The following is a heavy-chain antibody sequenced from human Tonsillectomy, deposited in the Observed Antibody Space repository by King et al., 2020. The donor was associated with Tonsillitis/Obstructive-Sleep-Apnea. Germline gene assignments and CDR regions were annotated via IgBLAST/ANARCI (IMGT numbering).Heavy chain of an antibody. J-gene: IGHJ6*02. CDR2: ISAYNGDT. D-gene: IGHD6-13*01. CDR3: ARDHYSSSWSAHGYYYGMDV. Sequence: VQLVESGAEVKKPGASMRVSCKASGYTFTYYGISWVRQAPGQGLEWMGWISAYNGDTNYAQKLQGRVNVTTDTSTGTAYMDLRSLRSDDTAVYYCARDHYSSSWSAHGYYYGMDVWGQGTTITVSS. V-gene: IGHV1-18*01. CDR1: GYTFTYYG.